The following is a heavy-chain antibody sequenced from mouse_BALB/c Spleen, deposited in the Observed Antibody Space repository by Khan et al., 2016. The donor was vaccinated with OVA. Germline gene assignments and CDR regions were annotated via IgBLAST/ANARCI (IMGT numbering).Heavy chain of an antibody. Sequence: VQLQQSGAELVKPGASVKLSCTASGFNIKDTYMYWVKQRPEQGLEWIGRIDPSNGNTKYDPNFQGKATITADTSSNTAYLQLSSLTSEDTAVYYCALRGDIYDVDYGYPMDYWGQGTSVTVSS. CDR3: ALRGDIYDVDYGYPMDY. CDR2: IDPSNGNT. D-gene: IGHD2-3*01. CDR1: GFNIKDTY. V-gene: IGHV14-3*02. J-gene: IGHJ4*01.